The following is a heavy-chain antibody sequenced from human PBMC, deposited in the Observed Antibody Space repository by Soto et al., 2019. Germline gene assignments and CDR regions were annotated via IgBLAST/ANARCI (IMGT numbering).Heavy chain of an antibody. J-gene: IGHJ6*02. V-gene: IGHV5-51*01. CDR3: ARHGEGYCSGGSCLYYGMDV. D-gene: IGHD2-15*01. CDR1: GYSFTTHW. Sequence: PGASLKISCKGSGYSFTTHWIVWVRQMPEKGLEWVGIIYPGDSETRYSPSFQGQVSISADQSTSTAYLQWSSLKASDSAIYYCARHGEGYCSGGSCLYYGMDVWGQGTTVTVSS. CDR2: IYPGDSET.